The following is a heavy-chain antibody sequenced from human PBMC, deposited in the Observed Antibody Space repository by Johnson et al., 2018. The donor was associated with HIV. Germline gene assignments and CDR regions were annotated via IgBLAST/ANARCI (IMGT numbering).Heavy chain of an antibody. Sequence: QVQLVESGGGVVQPGRSLRLSCAVSGFTFSSYGMHWVRRAPGKGLEWVAVISYDGSNKYYADSVKGRFTISRDNSKNTLYLQMNSRRAEDPAVYYCASRGREIVAAGILGAFDIWGQGTMVTVSS. J-gene: IGHJ3*02. CDR1: GFTFSSYG. CDR2: ISYDGSNK. CDR3: ASRGREIVAAGILGAFDI. D-gene: IGHD6-13*01. V-gene: IGHV3-30*03.